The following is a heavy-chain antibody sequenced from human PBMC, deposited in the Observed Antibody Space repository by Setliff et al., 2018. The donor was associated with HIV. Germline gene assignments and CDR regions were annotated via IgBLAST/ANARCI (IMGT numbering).Heavy chain of an antibody. CDR3: NTLGGAMIVVLIQNYYYYGMDV. J-gene: IGHJ6*02. CDR1: GFTFSNAW. D-gene: IGHD3-22*01. Sequence: GGSLRLSCTASGFTFSNAWMSWVRQVPGKGLEWVGRIKSKNDGGTTDYAAPVKGRFTISRDDSKNTLYLQMNSLKTEDTALYYCNTLGGAMIVVLIQNYYYYGMDVWGQGTTVTVSS. V-gene: IGHV3-15*01. CDR2: IKSKNDGGTT.